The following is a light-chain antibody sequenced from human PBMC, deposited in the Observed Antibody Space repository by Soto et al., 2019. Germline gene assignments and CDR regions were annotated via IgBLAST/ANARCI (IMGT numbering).Light chain of an antibody. J-gene: IGLJ2*01. CDR2: GNS. CDR3: QSYDSSLVV. Sequence: VLTQPPSVSGAPGQRVTISCTGSSSNIGAGYDVHWYQQLPGTAPKLLIYGNSNRPSGVPDRFSGSKSGTSASLAITGLQAEDEADYYCQSYDSSLVVFGGGTQLTVL. CDR1: SSNIGAGYD. V-gene: IGLV1-40*01.